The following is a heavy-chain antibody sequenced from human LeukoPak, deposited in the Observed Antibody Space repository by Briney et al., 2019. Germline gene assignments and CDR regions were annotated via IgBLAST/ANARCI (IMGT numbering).Heavy chain of an antibody. CDR1: GYTFTGYY. D-gene: IGHD2-2*01. V-gene: IGHV1-2*04. J-gene: IGHJ5*02. CDR2: INPNSGGT. CDR3: ARGGRVVVPAASVVPINWFDP. Sequence: ASVKVSCKASGYTFTGYYMHWVRQAPGQGLEWMGWINPNSGGTNYAQKFQGWVTMTRDTSISTAYMELSRLRSDDTAVYYCARGGRVVVPAASVVPINWFDPWGQGTLVTVSS.